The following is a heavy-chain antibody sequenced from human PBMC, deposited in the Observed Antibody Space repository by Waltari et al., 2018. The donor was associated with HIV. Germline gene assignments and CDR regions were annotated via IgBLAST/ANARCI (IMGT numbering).Heavy chain of an antibody. V-gene: IGHV1-8*01. D-gene: IGHD5-12*01. CDR2: INPKSGNV. CDR1: GYKFHRSD. CDR3: ARGWPTGSWRLDP. Sequence: QVQLAQSGAEVKKPGASVKVSCGASGYKFHRSDINWVRQASGRRLEWMGWINPKSGNVGYSENFQGRVTMTSDTSINTAYMELTRLRPEDTAMYFCARGWPTGSWRLDPWGNGTRVSVSS. J-gene: IGHJ5*02.